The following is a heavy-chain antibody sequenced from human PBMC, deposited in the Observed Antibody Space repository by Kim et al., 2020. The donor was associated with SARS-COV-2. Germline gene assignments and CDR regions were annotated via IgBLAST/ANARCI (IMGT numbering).Heavy chain of an antibody. Sequence: GGSLRLSCAASGFTFSSYSMNWVRQAPGKGLEWVSSISSSSSYIYYADSVKGRFTISRDNAKNSLYLQMNSLRAEDTAVYYCARDSSSSWYSGYYFDYWGQGTLVTVSS. CDR2: ISSSSSYI. CDR1: GFTFSSYS. J-gene: IGHJ4*02. V-gene: IGHV3-21*01. CDR3: ARDSSSSWYSGYYFDY. D-gene: IGHD6-13*01.